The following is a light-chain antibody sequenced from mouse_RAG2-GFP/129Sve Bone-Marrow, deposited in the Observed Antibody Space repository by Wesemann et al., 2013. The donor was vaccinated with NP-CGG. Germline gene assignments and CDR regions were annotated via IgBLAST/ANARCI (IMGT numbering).Light chain of an antibody. Sequence: ENVLTQSPAIMSASPGEKVTMTCRASSSVSSSYLHWYQQKPGSSPRLLIYDTSNLASGVPVRFSGSGSGTSYSLTISSVEAEDDATYYCQQWSGYPYTFGGGTKLEIK. CDR1: SSVSSSY. CDR3: QQWSGYPYT. J-gene: IGKJ2*01. CDR2: DTS. V-gene: IGKV4-57-1*01.